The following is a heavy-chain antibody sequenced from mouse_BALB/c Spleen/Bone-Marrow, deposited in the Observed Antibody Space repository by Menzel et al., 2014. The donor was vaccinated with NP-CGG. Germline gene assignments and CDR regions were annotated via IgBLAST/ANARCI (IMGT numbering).Heavy chain of an antibody. CDR3: NGGYSHSYALDY. V-gene: IGHV14-4*02. CDR2: IDPENGDT. J-gene: IGHJ4*01. D-gene: IGHD2-3*01. Sequence: EVKLVESGAELVRSGASVKLSCTASGFNIKDFYMHWVKQRPEQGLEWIGWIDPENGDTEYAPTLQGKATMTADTSSNTAFLQLSSLTSEDTAVHYCNGGYSHSYALDYWGQGTSVTVSS. CDR1: GFNIKDFY.